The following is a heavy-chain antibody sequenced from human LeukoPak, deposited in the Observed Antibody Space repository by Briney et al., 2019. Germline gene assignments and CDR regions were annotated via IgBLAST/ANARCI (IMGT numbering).Heavy chain of an antibody. D-gene: IGHD3-22*01. J-gene: IGHJ4*02. CDR3: ARGRRGSGYLFDY. Sequence: ASVKVSCEASGGTFSSYAISWVRQAPGQGLEWMGGIIPIFGTANYAQKFQGRVTITADESTSTAYMELSSLRSEDTAVYYCARGRRGSGYLFDYWGQGTLVTVSS. V-gene: IGHV1-69*13. CDR2: IIPIFGTA. CDR1: GGTFSSYA.